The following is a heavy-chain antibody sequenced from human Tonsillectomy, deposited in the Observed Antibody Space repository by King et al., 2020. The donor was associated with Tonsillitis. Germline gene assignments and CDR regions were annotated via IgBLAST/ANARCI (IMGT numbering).Heavy chain of an antibody. V-gene: IGHV3-23*04. Sequence: VQLVESGGGLVQPGGSLRLSCAASGFTFSSFAMSWVRQGPGKGLEWVSAIGGTGTDTFYADSVKGRFTISRDNSKNTLYLQINSLRAEDTAVFYFAKFRGMEYSEYYFDYWGQGTLVTVSS. CDR3: AKFRGMEYSEYYFDY. J-gene: IGHJ4*02. D-gene: IGHD6-6*01. CDR1: GFTFSSFA. CDR2: IGGTGTDT.